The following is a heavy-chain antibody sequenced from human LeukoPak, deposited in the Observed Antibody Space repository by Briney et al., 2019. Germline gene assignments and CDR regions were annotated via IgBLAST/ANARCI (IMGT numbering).Heavy chain of an antibody. CDR1: GFTFSSYW. CDR3: ARDYFPMVRGVIHYFDY. CDR2: IKQDGSEK. V-gene: IGHV3-7*01. J-gene: IGHJ4*02. Sequence: GGSLRLSCAASGFTFSSYWMSWVRQAPGKGLEWVANIKQDGSEKYYVDSVKGRFTISRDNAKNSLYLQMNSLRAEDTAVYYCARDYFPMVRGVIHYFDYWGQGTLVTVSS. D-gene: IGHD3-10*01.